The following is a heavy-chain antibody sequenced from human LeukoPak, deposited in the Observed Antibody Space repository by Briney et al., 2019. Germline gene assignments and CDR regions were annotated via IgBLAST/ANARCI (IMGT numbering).Heavy chain of an antibody. CDR2: ISYDGNIK. D-gene: IGHD1-26*01. CDR1: GFTFSAYA. CDR3: ARDPVGAIGYGMDV. J-gene: IGHJ6*02. Sequence: GGSLRLSCAASGFTFSAYAMHWDRQAPGEGLEWVAIISYDGNIKYQADSVKGRFTISRDDSKNTLYLQMNSLRAEDTAVYYCARDPVGAIGYGMDVWGQGTTVTVSS. V-gene: IGHV3-30-3*01.